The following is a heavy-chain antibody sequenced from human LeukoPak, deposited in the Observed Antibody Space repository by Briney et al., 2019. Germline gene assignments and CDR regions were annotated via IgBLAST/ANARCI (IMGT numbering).Heavy chain of an antibody. D-gene: IGHD6-13*01. Sequence: SETLSLTCTVSGGSISSSSYYWGWIRQPPGKGLEWIGSIYYSGSTYYNPSLKSRVTISVDTSKNQFSLKRSSVTAADTAVYYCARGRGSSWSHFDYWGQGTLVTVSS. CDR1: GGSISSSSYY. V-gene: IGHV4-39*07. CDR3: ARGRGSSWSHFDY. J-gene: IGHJ4*02. CDR2: IYYSGST.